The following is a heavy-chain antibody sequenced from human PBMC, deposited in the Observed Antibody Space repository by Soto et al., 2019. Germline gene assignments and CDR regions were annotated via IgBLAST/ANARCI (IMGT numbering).Heavy chain of an antibody. D-gene: IGHD2-2*01. Sequence: ASVKVSCKASGYTFTNYDINWVRQAPGQGLEWIGWMNPNSGNTGYAQKFPGRSTMTRKTAIKTASLDVSRLRSEDTALYYRFIVVPGAITMSDAFDIRCQRIIVTVSS. CDR3: FIVVPGAITMSDAFDI. CDR2: MNPNSGNT. J-gene: IGHJ3*02. V-gene: IGHV1-8*01. CDR1: GYTFTNYD.